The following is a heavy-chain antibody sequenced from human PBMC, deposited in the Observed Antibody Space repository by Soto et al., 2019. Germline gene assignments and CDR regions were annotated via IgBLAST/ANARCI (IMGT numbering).Heavy chain of an antibody. J-gene: IGHJ5*02. V-gene: IGHV4-34*01. D-gene: IGHD3-3*01. Sequence: SETLSLTCAVYGGSVNGYYWNWFRQPPGKGLEWIGEINHTGGTHYNPSLKSRVTMSVDTSKNQFSLRLSSVTAADTAIYYCATRITVFGLLIPPFDPWGQGTQVTVSS. CDR1: GGSVNGYY. CDR3: ATRITVFGLLIPPFDP. CDR2: INHTGGT.